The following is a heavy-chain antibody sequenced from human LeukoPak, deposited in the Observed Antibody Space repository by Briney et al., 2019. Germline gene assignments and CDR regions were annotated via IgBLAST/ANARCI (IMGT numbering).Heavy chain of an antibody. J-gene: IGHJ6*04. CDR1: GFTVSSTY. CDR3: AELGITMIGGV. CDR2: IYSGGST. Sequence: PGGSLRLSCAASGFTVSSTYMSWVRQGPGKGLEWVSLIYSGGSTYYADSVKGRFTISRDNAKNSLYLQMNSLRAEDTAVYYCAELGITMIGGVWGKGTTVTISS. V-gene: IGHV3-53*01. D-gene: IGHD3-10*02.